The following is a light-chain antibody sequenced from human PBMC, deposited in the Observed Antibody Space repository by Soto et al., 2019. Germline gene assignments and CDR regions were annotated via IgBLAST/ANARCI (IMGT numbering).Light chain of an antibody. CDR2: SSN. J-gene: IGLJ2*01. CDR1: SSNIGSYT. V-gene: IGLV1-44*01. Sequence: QSVLTQPPSASGTPGQRVTISCSGSSSNIGSYTVNWYQQLPVTAPKLLIYSSNQRPSGVPDRFSGSKSGTSASLAISGLQSEDEADYYCAAWDASLNAVVFGGGTKVTVL. CDR3: AAWDASLNAVV.